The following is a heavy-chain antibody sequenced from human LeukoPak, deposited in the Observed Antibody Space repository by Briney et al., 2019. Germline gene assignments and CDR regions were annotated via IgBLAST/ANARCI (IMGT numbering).Heavy chain of an antibody. CDR2: IYYSGST. Sequence: SETLSLTCTVSGGSISSSSYYWGWIRQPPGKGLEWIGSIYYSGSTYYNPSLKSRVTISVDTSKNQFSLKLSSVTAADTAVYYCAHAPDYYYGAFDIWGQGTMVTVSS. V-gene: IGHV4-39*01. CDR1: GGSISSSSYY. D-gene: IGHD3-22*01. J-gene: IGHJ3*02. CDR3: AHAPDYYYGAFDI.